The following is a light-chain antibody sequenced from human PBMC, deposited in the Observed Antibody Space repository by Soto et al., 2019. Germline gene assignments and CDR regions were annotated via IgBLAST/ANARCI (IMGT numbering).Light chain of an antibody. Sequence: DTVMTQSPLSLPVTPGEPASISCKSSQSLLPSNCYNYVDWSLQKPGQSPQLLISLASNRASGVPHRFSGSDSGTDCRLGIRRVEAEDGGGYYGLQPLQAPPTFGQGTKLQIK. V-gene: IGKV2-28*01. CDR1: QSLLPSNCYNY. CDR2: LAS. J-gene: IGKJ1*01. CDR3: LQPLQAPPT.